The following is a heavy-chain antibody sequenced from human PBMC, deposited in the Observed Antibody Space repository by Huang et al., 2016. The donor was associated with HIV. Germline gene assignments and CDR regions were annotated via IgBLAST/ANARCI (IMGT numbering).Heavy chain of an antibody. D-gene: IGHD6-13*01. CDR3: ARRLAAAARGFDY. CDR2: ISYDGSNK. V-gene: IGHV3-30-3*01. CDR1: GFTFSSYA. J-gene: IGHJ4*02. Sequence: QVQLVESGGGVVQPGRSLRLSCAASGFTFSSYAMHWVRQTPGKGLEWVAVISYDGSNKNYADSVKGRFTISRDNSKNTLYLQMNSLGAEDTVVYYCARRLAAAARGFDYWGQGTLVTVSS.